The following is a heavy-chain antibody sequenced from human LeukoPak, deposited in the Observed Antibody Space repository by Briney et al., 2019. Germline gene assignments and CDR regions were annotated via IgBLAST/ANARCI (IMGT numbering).Heavy chain of an antibody. CDR3: ARAHGYSYGYGTPFDP. CDR1: GGSISSGSYY. V-gene: IGHV4-39*07. D-gene: IGHD5-18*01. CDR2: INHSGST. J-gene: IGHJ5*02. Sequence: PSETLSLTCTVSGGSISSGSYYWSWIRQPPGKGLEWIGEINHSGSTNYNPSLKSRVTISVDTSKNQFSLKLSSVTAADTAVYYCARAHGYSYGYGTPFDPWGQGTLVTVSS.